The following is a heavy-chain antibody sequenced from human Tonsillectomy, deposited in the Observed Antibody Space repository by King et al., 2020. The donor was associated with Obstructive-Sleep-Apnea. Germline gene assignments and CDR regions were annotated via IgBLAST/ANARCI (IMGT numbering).Heavy chain of an antibody. CDR1: GYTFSNFC. CDR3: AKSVYSSTLSYYFDY. D-gene: IGHD2-2*01. V-gene: IGHV3-30*18. Sequence: VQLVESGGGVVQPGRSLRLSCAASGYTFSNFCLHWVRQAPGRGLEWVATISYDGSNKYYADSVKGRFTISRDNSKNTLDLQMDSLRPEDTAVYYCAKSVYSSTLSYYFDYWGQGNLVTVSS. J-gene: IGHJ4*02. CDR2: ISYDGSNK.